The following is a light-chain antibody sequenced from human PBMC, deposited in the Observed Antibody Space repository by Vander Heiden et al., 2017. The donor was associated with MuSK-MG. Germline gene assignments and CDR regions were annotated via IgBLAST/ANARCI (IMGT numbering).Light chain of an antibody. CDR1: QRIRAY. CDR3: QQSNNIPRT. V-gene: IGKV1-39*01. Sequence: DIELTQSPYSLSASVGDRVTITCRARQRIRAYLNWYPFRPGASPRLVVYAASYLHNGVPARFSGTGSGTQFTLTISSLQVEDVGTYYCQQSNNIPRTFGRGTMVEI. CDR2: AAS. J-gene: IGKJ1*01.